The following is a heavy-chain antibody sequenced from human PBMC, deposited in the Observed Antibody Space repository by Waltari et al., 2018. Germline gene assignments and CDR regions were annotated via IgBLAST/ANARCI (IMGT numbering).Heavy chain of an antibody. CDR2: IYTSGST. J-gene: IGHJ4*02. Sequence: QVQLQESGPGLVKPSQTLSLPCTVSGGSISSGSYYWSWIRQPAGKGLEWIGRIYTSGSTNYNPSLKSRVTISVDTSKNQFSLKLSSVTAADTAVYYCARGVKQQLGIDYWGQGTLVTVSS. D-gene: IGHD6-13*01. CDR1: GGSISSGSYY. CDR3: ARGVKQQLGIDY. V-gene: IGHV4-61*02.